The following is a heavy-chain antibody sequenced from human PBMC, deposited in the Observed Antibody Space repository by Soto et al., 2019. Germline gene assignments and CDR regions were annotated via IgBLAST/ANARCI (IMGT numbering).Heavy chain of an antibody. Sequence: EVQLVESGGGLVQPGGSLRLSCAASGFTVSANYMSWVRQAPGKGLEWVSAIYSVGTTYYADSVKGRFTISRDNSKNTRFLQMNSLRVEDTAVYYCAGAVTPERYFDYWGQGALVTVSS. D-gene: IGHD4-17*01. CDR2: IYSVGTT. CDR1: GFTVSANY. V-gene: IGHV3-66*01. J-gene: IGHJ4*02. CDR3: AGAVTPERYFDY.